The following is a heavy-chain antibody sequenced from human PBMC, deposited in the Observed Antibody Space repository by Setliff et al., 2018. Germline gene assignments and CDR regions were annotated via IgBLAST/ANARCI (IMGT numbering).Heavy chain of an antibody. D-gene: IGHD2-15*01. CDR1: GLTFSSYW. CDR2: IWHDGGNK. Sequence: GGSLRLSCAASGLTFSSYWMSWVRQAPGKGLEWVAVIWHDGGNKYHADSVKGRFTISRDNSKNTLYLQMNSLRPEDTAVYYCARTCSGSGCYAGLESWGQGTPVTVS. V-gene: IGHV3-33*08. CDR3: ARTCSGSGCYAGLES. J-gene: IGHJ4*02.